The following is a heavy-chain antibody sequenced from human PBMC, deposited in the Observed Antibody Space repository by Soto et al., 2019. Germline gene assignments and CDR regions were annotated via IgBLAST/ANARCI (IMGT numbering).Heavy chain of an antibody. CDR3: TRGASGYGNFDT. J-gene: IGHJ4*02. CDR2: SNGAGSDT. CDR1: GFSVSDYW. Sequence: EVTLVESGGGLVQPGGSLRLSCVGYGFSVSDYWMHWVRQTPGKGLMWVSRSNGAGSDTSYADSVKGRLTISRDNAKNTLYLQMTSLEPEDSAVYYCTRGASGYGNFDTWGRGTLVTVSS. V-gene: IGHV3-74*01. D-gene: IGHD5-12*01.